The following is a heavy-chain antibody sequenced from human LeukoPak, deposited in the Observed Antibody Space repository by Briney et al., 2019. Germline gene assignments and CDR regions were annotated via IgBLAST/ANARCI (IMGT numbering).Heavy chain of an antibody. V-gene: IGHV3-74*01. D-gene: IGHD3-3*01. Sequence: GGPLRLSCAASGFTFSNYWMHWIRQVPGKGLVWVSHIKYDGSATNYADSVKGRFTISRDNAKNTLYLQMNSLRAEDTAVYYCVSGSLQSGYNFDYWGQGALVTVSS. CDR3: VSGSLQSGYNFDY. CDR2: IKYDGSAT. CDR1: GFTFSNYW. J-gene: IGHJ4*02.